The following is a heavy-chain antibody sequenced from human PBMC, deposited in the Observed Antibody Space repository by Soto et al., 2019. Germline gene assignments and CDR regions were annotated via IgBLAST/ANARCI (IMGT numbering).Heavy chain of an antibody. Sequence: GGSLRLSCAASGFTFSSYDMHWVRQATGKGLEWVSAIGTAGDTYYPGSVKGRFTISRENAKNSLYLQMNSLRVGDTAVYYCARAKKVRENGAGSYYYYGMDVWGQGTTVTVSS. V-gene: IGHV3-13*01. CDR1: GFTFSSYD. J-gene: IGHJ6*02. CDR2: IGTAGDT. CDR3: ARAKKVRENGAGSYYYYGMDV. D-gene: IGHD3-10*01.